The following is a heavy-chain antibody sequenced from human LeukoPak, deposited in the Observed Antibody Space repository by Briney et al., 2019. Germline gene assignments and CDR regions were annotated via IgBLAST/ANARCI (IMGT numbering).Heavy chain of an antibody. CDR2: IHYSGGT. CDR3: AKTGRPNNSGWYRWFDP. V-gene: IGHV4-59*08. J-gene: IGHJ5*02. CDR1: GGSISSFY. Sequence: PSETLSLTCTVSGGSISSFYWTWIRQPPGKGLEWIGYIHYSGGTNYNPSLKSRVTISVDTSKNQFSLNLSSVTAADTAVYYCAKTGRPNNSGWYRWFDPWGQGTLVTVSS. D-gene: IGHD6-19*01.